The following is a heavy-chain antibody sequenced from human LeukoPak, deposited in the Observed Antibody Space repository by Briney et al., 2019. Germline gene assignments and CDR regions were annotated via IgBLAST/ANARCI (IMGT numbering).Heavy chain of an antibody. CDR1: GYTFTGYD. CDR3: GRGGGMAVAGTRFDF. J-gene: IGHJ4*02. V-gene: IGHV1-2*02. D-gene: IGHD6-13*01. CDR2: FNPNSGAT. Sequence: SVKVSCKASGYTFTGYDLHWVRQAPGQGLEWMGWFNPNSGATGYAQRFQGRVTMTRDTSISTAYMELSSLRSDDTAVYYCGRGGGMAVAGTRFDFWGQGTLVTVSS.